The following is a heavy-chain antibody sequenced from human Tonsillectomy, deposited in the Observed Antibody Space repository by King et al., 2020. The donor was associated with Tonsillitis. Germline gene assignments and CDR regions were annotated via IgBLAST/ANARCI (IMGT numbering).Heavy chain of an antibody. CDR1: GFTFSNYW. D-gene: IGHD3-22*01. CDR3: ARDMSPHDSSVYYDAFDI. J-gene: IGHJ3*02. V-gene: IGHV3-7*03. CDR2: IKKDESVK. Sequence: VQLVESGGGLVQPGGSLRLSCAASGFTFSNYWMTWVRQAPGKGLQWVANIKKDESVKNYVDSVKGRLTVSRDNTKNSLYMQMDRLGVDDTAVYFCARDMSPHDSSVYYDAFDIWGPGTMVTVSS.